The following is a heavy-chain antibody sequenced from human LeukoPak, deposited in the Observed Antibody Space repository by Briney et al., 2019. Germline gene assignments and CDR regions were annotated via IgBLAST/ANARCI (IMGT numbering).Heavy chain of an antibody. CDR2: TKQDETEK. D-gene: IGHD3-10*01. J-gene: IGHJ4*02. Sequence: GGSLRLSCAASGFTFSYHWMTWVRQAPGKGLEWVANTKQDETEKYYADSVKGRFTISRDNAKNSLYLQVNSLRAEDTAVYYCARFSSRRSPFDYWGQGTLVTVSS. CDR1: GFTFSYHW. CDR3: ARFSSRRSPFDY. V-gene: IGHV3-7*01.